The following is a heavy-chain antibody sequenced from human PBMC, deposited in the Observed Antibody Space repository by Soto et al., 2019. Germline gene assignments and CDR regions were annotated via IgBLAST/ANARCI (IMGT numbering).Heavy chain of an antibody. CDR3: ARDGGSYPYYYYYYGMDV. Sequence: QVQLVQPGAEVKKPGSSVKVSCKASGGTFSSYAISWVRQAPGQGLEWMGGIIPIFGTANYAQKFQGRVTITADESTSTAYMELSSLRSEDTAVYYCARDGGSYPYYYYYYGMDVWGQGTTVTVSS. CDR2: IIPIFGTA. V-gene: IGHV1-69*12. D-gene: IGHD1-26*01. J-gene: IGHJ6*02. CDR1: GGTFSSYA.